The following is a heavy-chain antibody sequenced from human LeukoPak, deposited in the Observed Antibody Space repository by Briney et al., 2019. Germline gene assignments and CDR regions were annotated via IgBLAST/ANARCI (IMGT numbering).Heavy chain of an antibody. V-gene: IGHV1-24*01. D-gene: IGHD1-26*01. CDR3: ATPSREIVGYYYMDV. CDR2: FDPEDGET. CDR1: GYTLTELS. J-gene: IGHJ6*03. Sequence: GASVTVSCKVSGYTLTELSMHWVRQAPGKGVEWMGGFDPEDGETIYAQKFQGRVTMTEDTSTDTAYMELSSLRSEDTAVYYCATPSREIVGYYYMDVWGKGTTVTVSS.